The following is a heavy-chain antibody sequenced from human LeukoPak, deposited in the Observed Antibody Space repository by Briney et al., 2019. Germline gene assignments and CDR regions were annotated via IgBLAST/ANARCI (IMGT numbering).Heavy chain of an antibody. J-gene: IGHJ2*01. D-gene: IGHD3-10*01. CDR1: GGSISSYY. V-gene: IGHV4-59*01. CDR3: ARDTSAYYYGPGSYSDWYFDL. Sequence: PSETLSLTCTVSGGSISSYYWSWIRQPPGKGLEWIGYIYYSGSTNYNPSLKSRVTISVDTSKNQFSLKLSSVTAADTAVYYCARDTSAYYYGPGSYSDWYFDLWGRGTLVTVSS. CDR2: IYYSGST.